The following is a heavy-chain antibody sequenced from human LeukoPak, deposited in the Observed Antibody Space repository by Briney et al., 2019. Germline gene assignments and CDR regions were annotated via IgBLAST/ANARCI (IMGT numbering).Heavy chain of an antibody. D-gene: IGHD1-26*01. V-gene: IGHV1-8*03. CDR2: MNPNSGNT. CDR3: ARDPWETGVFDY. CDR1: GYTFTSYD. Sequence: ASVKVSCKASGYTFTSYDINWVRQATGQGLEWMGWMNPNSGNTGYAQKFQGRVTITRNTSISTAYMELSRLRSDDTAVYYCARDPWETGVFDYWGQGTLVTVSS. J-gene: IGHJ4*02.